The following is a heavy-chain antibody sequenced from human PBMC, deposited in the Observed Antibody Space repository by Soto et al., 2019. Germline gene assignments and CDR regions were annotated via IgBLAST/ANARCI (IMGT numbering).Heavy chain of an antibody. CDR3: ARDSYSSGWYFSGYFDY. Sequence: GGSLRLSCAASGFIFSSDWMHWVRQAPGKGLVWVSRINTDGSDTSYADSVKGRFTISRDNAKNSLYLQMNSLRDEDTAVYYCARDSYSSGWYFSGYFDYWGQGTLVTVSS. CDR1: GFIFSSDW. D-gene: IGHD6-19*01. J-gene: IGHJ4*02. V-gene: IGHV3-74*01. CDR2: INTDGSDT.